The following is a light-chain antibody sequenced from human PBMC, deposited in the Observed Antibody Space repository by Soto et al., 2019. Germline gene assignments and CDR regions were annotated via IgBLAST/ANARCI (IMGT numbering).Light chain of an antibody. CDR1: QVISSY. Sequence: DIQLTQSPSFLSASVGDRVTITCRASQVISSYLSWFQQKPWKAPNLLIHGASTLQSVVPSRFSGSGSGTEFNLTITSLQPEYFATYFCQQLHSFPLTFGPGTRVEIK. CDR2: GAS. V-gene: IGKV1-9*01. J-gene: IGKJ3*01. CDR3: QQLHSFPLT.